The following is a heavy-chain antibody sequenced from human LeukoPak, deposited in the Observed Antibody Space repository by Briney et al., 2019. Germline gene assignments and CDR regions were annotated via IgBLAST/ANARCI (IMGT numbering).Heavy chain of an antibody. CDR1: GGSISNNY. CDR3: ARLILWQTSNAFDL. D-gene: IGHD3-16*01. CDR2: ISHSGST. Sequence: PSETLSLTCSVSGGSISNNYWSWIRQPPGKGLEWIGYISHSGSTSYNPSLKSRVFISEDSSKNQFSLKLSSVTAADTAVYYCARLILWQTSNAFDLWGRGTMVTVSA. J-gene: IGHJ3*01. V-gene: IGHV4-59*01.